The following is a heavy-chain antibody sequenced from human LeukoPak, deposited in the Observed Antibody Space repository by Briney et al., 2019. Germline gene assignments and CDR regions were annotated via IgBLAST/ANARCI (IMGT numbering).Heavy chain of an antibody. CDR3: ARGGRYQLLRAAFDI. D-gene: IGHD2-2*01. V-gene: IGHV4-34*01. CDR2: INHSGST. CDR1: GGSFSDYY. Sequence: PSETLSLTCAVYGGSFSDYYWSWIRRPPGKGLEWIGEINHSGSTNYNPSLKSRVSILVDTSKNQFSLKLTSVTAADTAVYYCARGGRYQLLRAAFDIWGQGTMVTVSS. J-gene: IGHJ3*02.